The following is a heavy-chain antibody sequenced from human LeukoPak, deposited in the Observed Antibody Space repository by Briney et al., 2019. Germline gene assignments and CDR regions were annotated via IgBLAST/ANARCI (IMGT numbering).Heavy chain of an antibody. D-gene: IGHD1-26*01. V-gene: IGHV5-51*01. J-gene: IGHJ4*02. CDR2: IYPGDSDT. CDR1: GYSFTSYW. Sequence: GESLKSSCLGSGYSFTSYWIGWVRQMPGKGLEWMGIIYPGDSDTRYSPSFEGQVTISVDRSISTAYLQWSSLKASDTAMYYCARRALQWELLDYWGQGTLVTVSS. CDR3: ARRALQWELLDY.